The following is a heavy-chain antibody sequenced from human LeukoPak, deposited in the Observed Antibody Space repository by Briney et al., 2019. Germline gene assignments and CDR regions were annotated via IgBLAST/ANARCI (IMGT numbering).Heavy chain of an antibody. CDR2: IIPILGIA. V-gene: IGHV1-69*04. J-gene: IGHJ4*02. CDR3: ARGRLEYSGGYFVRY. Sequence: SVKVSCKASGGTFSSYAISWVRQAPGQGLEWMGRIIPILGIANYAQKFQGRVTITADESTSTAYMELSSLRSEDTAVYYCARGRLEYSGGYFVRYWGQGTLVTVSS. CDR1: GGTFSSYA. D-gene: IGHD1-26*01.